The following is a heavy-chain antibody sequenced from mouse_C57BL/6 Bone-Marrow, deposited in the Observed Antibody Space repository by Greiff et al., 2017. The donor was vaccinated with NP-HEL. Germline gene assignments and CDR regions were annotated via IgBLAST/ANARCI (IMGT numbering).Heavy chain of an antibody. CDR3: ASETAQAVAY. CDR2: IDPSDSYT. J-gene: IGHJ3*01. V-gene: IGHV1-69*01. D-gene: IGHD3-2*02. Sequence: VQLQQPGAELVMPGASVKLSCKASGYTFTSYWMHWVKQRPGQGLEWIGEIDPSDSYTNYNQKFKGKSTLTVDKSSSTAYMQLISLTSEDSAVYYCASETAQAVAYWGQGTLVTVSA. CDR1: GYTFTSYW.